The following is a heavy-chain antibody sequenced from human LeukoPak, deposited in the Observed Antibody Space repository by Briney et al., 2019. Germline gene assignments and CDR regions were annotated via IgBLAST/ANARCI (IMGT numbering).Heavy chain of an antibody. V-gene: IGHV1-69*13. CDR1: GGTFSSYA. CDR2: IIPTFGTA. J-gene: IGHJ4*02. CDR3: ASTYYGSGSYYLPGGFY. Sequence: SVKVSCKASGGTFSSYAISWVRQAPGQGLEWMGGIIPTFGTANYAQKFQGRVTITADESTSTAYMELSSLRSEDTAVYYCASTYYGSGSYYLPGGFYWGQGTLVTVSS. D-gene: IGHD3-10*01.